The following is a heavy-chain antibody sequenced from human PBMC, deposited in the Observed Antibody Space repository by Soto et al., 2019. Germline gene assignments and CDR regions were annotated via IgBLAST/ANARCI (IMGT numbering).Heavy chain of an antibody. Sequence: ASVKVSCKASGGTFSSYAISWVRQAPGKGLEWMGGIIPIFGTANYAQKFQGRVTITADESTSTAYMELSSLRSEDTAVYYCARANKDLYYYYGMDVWGQGTTVTVSS. V-gene: IGHV1-69*13. CDR2: IIPIFGTA. J-gene: IGHJ6*02. CDR3: ARANKDLYYYYGMDV. CDR1: GGTFSSYA.